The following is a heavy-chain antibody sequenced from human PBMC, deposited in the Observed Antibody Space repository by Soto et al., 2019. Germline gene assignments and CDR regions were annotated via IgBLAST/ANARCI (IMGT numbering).Heavy chain of an antibody. J-gene: IGHJ6*02. V-gene: IGHV3-53*01. D-gene: IGHD1-20*01. CDR1: GFTVSRNY. CDR3: ASRGITGTYYFGMDV. CDR2: IYSGGTT. Sequence: EVQLVESGGGLIQPGGSLRLSCAASGFTVSRNYMNWVRQAPGKGLEWVSIIYSGGTTYYADSVKGRFTISRDNSKNTRYLERNRLSAEEKAVYYWASRGITGTYYFGMDVWGQGTTVTLSS.